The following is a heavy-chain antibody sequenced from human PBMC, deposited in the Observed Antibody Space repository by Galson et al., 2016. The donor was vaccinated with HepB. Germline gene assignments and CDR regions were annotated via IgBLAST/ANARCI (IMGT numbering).Heavy chain of an antibody. D-gene: IGHD1-26*01. CDR3: VRDGFRYLSGGTAFDY. J-gene: IGHJ4*02. CDR1: GFIFNSHA. Sequence: SLRLSCAGSGFIFNSHAMSWVRQAPGKGLELVSAISGIGANTYHADFVKGRFTISRDNSKNTMYLQLNSLRAEDTAVYHCVRDGFRYLSGGTAFDYWGQGTPVTVSS. CDR2: ISGIGANT. V-gene: IGHV3-23*01.